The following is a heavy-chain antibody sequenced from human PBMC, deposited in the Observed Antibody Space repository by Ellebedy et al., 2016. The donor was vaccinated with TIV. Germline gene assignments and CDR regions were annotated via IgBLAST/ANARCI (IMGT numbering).Heavy chain of an antibody. Sequence: GESLKISCAASGFTFSSYAMHWVRQAPGKGLEWVAVISYDGSNKYYADSVKGRFTISRDNSKNTLYLQMNSLRAEDTAVYYCARDPPYYYDSSGYYDYYYYGMDVWGQGTTVTVSS. CDR1: GFTFSSYA. J-gene: IGHJ6*02. CDR2: ISYDGSNK. V-gene: IGHV3-30-3*01. D-gene: IGHD3-22*01. CDR3: ARDPPYYYDSSGYYDYYYYGMDV.